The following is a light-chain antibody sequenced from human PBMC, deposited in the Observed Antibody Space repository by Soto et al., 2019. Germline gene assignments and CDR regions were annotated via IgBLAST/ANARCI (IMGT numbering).Light chain of an antibody. J-gene: IGLJ3*02. CDR3: AAWDDSLNGRGV. CDR2: SNN. V-gene: IGLV1-44*01. CDR1: SSNIGSNT. Sequence: QAVVTQPPSASGTPGQRVTISCSGSSSNIGSNTVNWYQQLPGTAPKLLIYSNNQRPSGVPDRFSGSRSGTSASLAISGLQSEDEGDYYCAAWDDSLNGRGVFGGGTKLTGL.